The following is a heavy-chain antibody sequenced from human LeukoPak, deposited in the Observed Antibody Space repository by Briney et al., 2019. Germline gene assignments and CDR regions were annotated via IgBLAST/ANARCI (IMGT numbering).Heavy chain of an antibody. Sequence: NTSETLSLTCTVSGGSISTSSYYWGWVRQPPGKGLEWIGNILYSGSTYYSPSLKSRVTISLDTSRNQFSLKLTSVTAADTAVYYCARGPWELDHWGQGTLVTVSS. V-gene: IGHV4-39*07. CDR3: ARGPWELDH. CDR2: ILYSGST. J-gene: IGHJ4*02. CDR1: GGSISTSSYY. D-gene: IGHD1-1*01.